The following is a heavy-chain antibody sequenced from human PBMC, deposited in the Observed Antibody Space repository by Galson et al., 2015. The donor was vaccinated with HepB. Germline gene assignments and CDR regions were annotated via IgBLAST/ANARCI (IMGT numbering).Heavy chain of an antibody. CDR3: ARSPRAGIAVAGT. CDR1: GFTFSSYS. CDR2: ISSSSSYI. V-gene: IGHV3-21*01. D-gene: IGHD6-19*01. Sequence: SLRLSCAASGFTFSSYSMNWVRQAPGKGLEWVSSISSSSSYIYYADSVKGRFTISRDNAKNSLYLQMNSLRAEDTAVYYCARSPRAGIAVAGTWGQGTLVTVSS. J-gene: IGHJ5*02.